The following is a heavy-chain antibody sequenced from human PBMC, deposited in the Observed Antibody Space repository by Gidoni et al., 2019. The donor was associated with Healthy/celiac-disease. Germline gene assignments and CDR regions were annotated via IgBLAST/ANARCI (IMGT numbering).Heavy chain of an antibody. J-gene: IGHJ4*02. CDR1: GFTFSSYG. Sequence: QVQLVESGGGVVQPGRSLSLSCAASGFTFSSYGMHWVRQAPGKGLEWVAVISYDGSNKYYADSVKGRFTISRDNSKNTLYLQMNSLRAEDTAVYYCAKDIGYFDYWGQGTLVTVSS. CDR2: ISYDGSNK. D-gene: IGHD2-15*01. V-gene: IGHV3-30*18. CDR3: AKDIGYFDY.